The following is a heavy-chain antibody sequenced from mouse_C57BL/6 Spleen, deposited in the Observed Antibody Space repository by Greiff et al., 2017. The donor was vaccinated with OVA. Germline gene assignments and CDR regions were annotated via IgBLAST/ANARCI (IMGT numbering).Heavy chain of an antibody. CDR3: ARRRGNYDYDGAMDY. J-gene: IGHJ4*01. D-gene: IGHD2-4*01. CDR1: GYTFTSYW. V-gene: IGHV1-52*01. CDR2: IDPSDSET. Sequence: QVQLQQPGAELVRPGSSVKLSCKASGYTFTSYWMHWVKQRPIQGLEWIGNIDPSDSETHYNQKFKDKATLTVDKSSSTAYMQLSSLTSEDSAVYYSARRRGNYDYDGAMDYWGQGTSVTVSS.